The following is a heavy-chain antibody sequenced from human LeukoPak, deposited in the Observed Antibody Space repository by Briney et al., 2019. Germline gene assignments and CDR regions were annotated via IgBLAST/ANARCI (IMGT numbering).Heavy chain of an antibody. CDR1: GGSISSGGYY. D-gene: IGHD4-17*01. CDR3: ARESNNGDYVGY. CDR2: IYYSGST. J-gene: IGHJ4*02. V-gene: IGHV4-31*03. Sequence: SETLSLTCTVSGGSISSGGYYWSWIRQHPGKGLEWIGYIYYSGSTYYNPSLKSRVTISVDTSKTQFSLKLSSVTAADTAVYYCARESNNGDYVGYWGQGTLVTVSS.